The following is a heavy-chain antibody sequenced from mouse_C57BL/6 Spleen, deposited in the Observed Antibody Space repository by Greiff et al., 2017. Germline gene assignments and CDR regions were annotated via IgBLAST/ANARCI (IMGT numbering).Heavy chain of an antibody. CDR1: GYTFTSYW. CDR3: ARDYYGFDY. D-gene: IGHD1-1*01. CDR2: IHPNSGST. Sequence: VQLQQSGAELVKPGASVKLSCTASGYTFTSYWMHWVKQRPGQGLEWIGMIHPNSGSTNYNEKFKSKAALTVDKSSSTAYMQLSSLTSEDSAVYYCARDYYGFDYWGQGTTLTVSS. J-gene: IGHJ2*01. V-gene: IGHV1-64*01.